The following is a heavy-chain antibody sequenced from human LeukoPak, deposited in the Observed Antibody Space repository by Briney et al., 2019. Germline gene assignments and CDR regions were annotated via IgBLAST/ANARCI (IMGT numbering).Heavy chain of an antibody. CDR2: ISAYNGST. J-gene: IGHJ3*02. V-gene: IGHV1-18*01. CDR1: GYTFTSYG. Sequence: ASVTVSCKASGYTFTSYGISWVRQAPGQGLEWMGWISAYNGSTNYAQKLQGRVTMTTDTSTSTAYMELRSLRSDDTAVYYCARSVAGRVRDAFDIWGQGTMVTVSS. D-gene: IGHD6-19*01. CDR3: ARSVAGRVRDAFDI.